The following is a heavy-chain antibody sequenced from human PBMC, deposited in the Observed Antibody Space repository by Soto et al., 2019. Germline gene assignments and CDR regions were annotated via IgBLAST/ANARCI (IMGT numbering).Heavy chain of an antibody. V-gene: IGHV4-34*01. CDR2: INSSGGT. J-gene: IGHJ4*02. Sequence: QVHLQQWGAGLLKPSENLSLTCAVYGGSLSGYSWSWIRQAPGRGLEWVGEINSSGGTNYNPSLASRVTISQDMSRNQFSLRLSSGTAADSAVYYCASIRSSRPWGPGTLVTVSS. CDR1: GGSLSGYS. CDR3: ASIRSSRP.